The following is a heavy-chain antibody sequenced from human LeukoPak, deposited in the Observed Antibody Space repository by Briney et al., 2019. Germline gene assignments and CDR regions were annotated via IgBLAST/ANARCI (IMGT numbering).Heavy chain of an antibody. CDR3: ARGGYITMVRGPENPPARYYYYYMDV. Sequence: GASVKVSCKTSGYTFTNYGINWVRQAPGQGLEWMGWISGYNGYTNYAQKFQGRVTMTTDTSTSTAYMELMSLRSDDTAVYYCARGGYITMVRGPENPPARYYYYYMDVWGKGTTVTISS. CDR2: ISGYNGYT. D-gene: IGHD3-10*01. CDR1: GYTFTNYG. V-gene: IGHV1-18*01. J-gene: IGHJ6*03.